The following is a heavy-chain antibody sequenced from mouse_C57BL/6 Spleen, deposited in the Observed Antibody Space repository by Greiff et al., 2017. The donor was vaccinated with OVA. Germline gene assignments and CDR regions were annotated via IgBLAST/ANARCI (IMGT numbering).Heavy chain of an antibody. Sequence: QVQLQQPGAELVKPGASVKMSCKASGYTFTSYWITWVKQRPGQGLEWIRDIYPGSGSTNYNEKFKSKATLTVDTSSSTAYMQLSSLTSEDSAVYYCARAIYDGYSGFAYWGQGTLVTVSA. CDR3: ARAIYDGYSGFAY. V-gene: IGHV1-55*01. J-gene: IGHJ3*01. CDR2: IYPGSGST. CDR1: GYTFTSYW. D-gene: IGHD2-3*01.